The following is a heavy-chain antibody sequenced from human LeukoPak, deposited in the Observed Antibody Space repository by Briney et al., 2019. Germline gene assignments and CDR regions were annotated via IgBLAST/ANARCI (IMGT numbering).Heavy chain of an antibody. Sequence: GGSLRLSCAASGFTFSSYSMNWVRQAPGKGLEWVSSISSSSSYIYYADSVKGRFTISRDNAKNSLYLQMNSLRAEDTAVYYCARDRVYPLGSFDYWGQGTLVTVSS. CDR3: ARDRVYPLGSFDY. CDR2: ISSSSSYI. CDR1: GFTFSSYS. D-gene: IGHD2-8*01. V-gene: IGHV3-21*01. J-gene: IGHJ4*02.